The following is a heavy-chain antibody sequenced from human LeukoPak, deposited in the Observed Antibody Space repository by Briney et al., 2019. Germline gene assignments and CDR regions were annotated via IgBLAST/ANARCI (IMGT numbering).Heavy chain of an antibody. Sequence: SQTLSLTCAVSGDSVSSKNGAWNWIRQSPSRGLEWLGRIYYRSKWYNDYAESMEGRMTISQDTSKNQYSLHLNSVTPDDTAVYYCARDLGTTGWHTFDYWGQGTLVTVSS. J-gene: IGHJ4*02. D-gene: IGHD6-19*01. CDR3: ARDLGTTGWHTFDY. CDR1: GDSVSSKNGA. V-gene: IGHV6-1*01. CDR2: IYYRSKWYN.